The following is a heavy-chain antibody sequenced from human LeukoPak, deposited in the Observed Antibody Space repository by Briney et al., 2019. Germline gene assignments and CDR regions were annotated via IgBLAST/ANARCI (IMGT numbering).Heavy chain of an antibody. CDR3: VKDPFFHYGMDL. J-gene: IGHJ6*02. CDR1: GFSFGTSS. V-gene: IGHV3-64D*06. Sequence: GGSLRLSCLASGFSFGTSSMHWIRQTPGKGLEYVSAIHHDGSGTFYTDSVKDRFTITRDNSKNTLYLQMRSLRTEDTAVYYCVKDPFFHYGMDLWGQGTTVTVSS. CDR2: IHHDGSGT. D-gene: IGHD3-16*01.